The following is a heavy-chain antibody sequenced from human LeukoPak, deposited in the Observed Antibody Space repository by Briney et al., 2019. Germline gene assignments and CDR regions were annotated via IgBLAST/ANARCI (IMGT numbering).Heavy chain of an antibody. D-gene: IGHD3-10*01. Sequence: SETLSLTCAVYGGSFSGYYWSWIRQPPGKGLEWIGEINHSGSTNYNPSLKSRVTISVDTSKNQFSLKLSSVTAADTAVYYCARGYGLGDSPVVHYFDYWGQGTLVTVSS. V-gene: IGHV4-34*01. CDR1: GGSFSGYY. CDR3: ARGYGLGDSPVVHYFDY. J-gene: IGHJ4*02. CDR2: INHSGST.